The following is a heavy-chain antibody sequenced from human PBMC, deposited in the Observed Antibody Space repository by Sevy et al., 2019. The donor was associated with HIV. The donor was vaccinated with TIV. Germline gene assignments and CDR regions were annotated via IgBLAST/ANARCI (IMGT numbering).Heavy chain of an antibody. D-gene: IGHD3-3*01. V-gene: IGHV3-74*01. CDR2: INSDGSST. CDR1: GFTFSSYW. J-gene: IGHJ4*02. CDR3: AKDINYDFWSGYYTGSGVDY. Sequence: GGFLRLSCAASGFTFSSYWMHWVRQAPGKGLMWVSRINSDGSSTDYADSVEGRFTISRDNAKNTLYLQMNSLRDEDTAVYYCAKDINYDFWSGYYTGSGVDYWGQGTLVTVSS.